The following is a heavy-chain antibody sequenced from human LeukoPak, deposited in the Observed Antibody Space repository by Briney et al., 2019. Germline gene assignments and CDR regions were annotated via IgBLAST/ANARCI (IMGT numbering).Heavy chain of an antibody. CDR2: ISGGGAGT. J-gene: IGHJ5*02. CDR1: RFTLSSYA. Sequence: PGGSLRLSCAASRFTLSSYAMSWVRQAPGKGLEWVSAISGGGAGTYYADSVKGRFTISRDNSKNTLYLQMYSLRAEDTAVYYCARLPAAINGYFDPWGQGTLVTVSS. V-gene: IGHV3-23*01. CDR3: ARLPAAINGYFDP. D-gene: IGHD2-2*01.